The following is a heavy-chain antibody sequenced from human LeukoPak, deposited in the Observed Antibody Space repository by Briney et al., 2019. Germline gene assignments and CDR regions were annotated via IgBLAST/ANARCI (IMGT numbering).Heavy chain of an antibody. CDR2: ISYDGSNK. CDR3: AGEPDGY. J-gene: IGHJ4*02. CDR1: GFTFSSYG. Sequence: GGSLRLSCAASGFTFSSYGMHWVRQAPGKGLEWVAVISYDGSNKYYADSVKGRFTISRDNSKNTLYLQMNSLRAEDTAVYYCAGEPDGYWGQGTLVTVSS. D-gene: IGHD5-24*01. V-gene: IGHV3-30*03.